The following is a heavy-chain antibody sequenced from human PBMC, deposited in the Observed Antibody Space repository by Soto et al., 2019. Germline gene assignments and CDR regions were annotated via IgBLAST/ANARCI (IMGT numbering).Heavy chain of an antibody. D-gene: IGHD5-18*01. CDR2: IYHNGNT. CDR1: GESVGRGTNY. V-gene: IGHV4-61*01. J-gene: IGHJ4*02. Sequence: QVHLQESGPGLVKPSGTLSLICSVSGESVGRGTNYWSWVRQAPGRGLEWIGEIYHNGNTNYNPSLKSRVTFSVDKSSNQFSLRLTSVTAADTAVYFCASKVDTTLGDWGQGTLVTVSS. CDR3: ASKVDTTLGD.